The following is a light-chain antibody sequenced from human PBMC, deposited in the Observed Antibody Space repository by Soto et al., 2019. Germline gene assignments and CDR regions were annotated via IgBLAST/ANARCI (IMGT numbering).Light chain of an antibody. CDR1: SNIGAAYD. V-gene: IGLV1-40*01. CDR2: GNS. Sequence: QSVLAQPPSVSGAPGQRVTISCSNIGAAYDVHWYQQLPGTAPKLLIFGNSRRPSGVPDRFSGAKSGTSASLAITGLRSEDEADYYCAAWDDSLSGVLFGGGTKLTVL. CDR3: AAWDDSLSGVL. J-gene: IGLJ2*01.